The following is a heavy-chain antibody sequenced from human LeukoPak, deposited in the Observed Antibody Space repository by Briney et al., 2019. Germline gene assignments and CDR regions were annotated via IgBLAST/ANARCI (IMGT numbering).Heavy chain of an antibody. Sequence: ASVKVSCKASGYTFTSYYMHWVRQAPGQGLEWMGIINPSGGSTSYAQKFQGRATMTRDTSTSTVYMELSSLRSEDTAVYYCARDLRRVGDGDYYYYGMDVWGQGTTVTVSS. CDR1: GYTFTSYY. D-gene: IGHD1-26*01. CDR2: INPSGGST. CDR3: ARDLRRVGDGDYYYYGMDV. V-gene: IGHV1-46*01. J-gene: IGHJ6*02.